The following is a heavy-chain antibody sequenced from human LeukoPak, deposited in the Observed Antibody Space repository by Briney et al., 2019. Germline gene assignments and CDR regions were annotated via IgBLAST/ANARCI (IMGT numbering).Heavy chain of an antibody. Sequence: SETLSLTCTVSGGSISSYYWGWIRQPPGKGLEWIGSGSTYYNPSLKSRVTISVDTSKNQFSLKLSSVTAADTAVYFCASPRGDDSGGYYTWYFHHWGQGILVTVSS. CDR3: ASPRGDDSGGYYTWYFHH. CDR2: GST. D-gene: IGHD3-22*01. V-gene: IGHV4-4*09. J-gene: IGHJ1*01. CDR1: GGSISSYY.